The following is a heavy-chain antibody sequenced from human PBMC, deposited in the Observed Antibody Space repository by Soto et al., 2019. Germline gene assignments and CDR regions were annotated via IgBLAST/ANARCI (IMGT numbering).Heavy chain of an antibody. D-gene: IGHD3-3*01. V-gene: IGHV1-2*02. CDR1: GYTFTIYH. Sequence: ASVKVSCKASGYTFTIYHLHWVRQAPGQGLEWMGWINPDSGDTKYAQKFQGGVTMTRDTSSSTVHMEVSRLRSDDTAVYYCAREIRSGYYRYWYFDLWGRGTLVTVSS. CDR2: INPDSGDT. J-gene: IGHJ2*01. CDR3: AREIRSGYYRYWYFDL.